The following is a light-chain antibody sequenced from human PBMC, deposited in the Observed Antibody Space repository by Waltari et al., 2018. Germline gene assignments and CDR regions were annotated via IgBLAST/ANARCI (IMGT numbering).Light chain of an antibody. V-gene: IGLV4-69*01. Sequence: QLVLTQSPSASASLGASVKLTCTLSSGHSSNVIAWLQQQPEKGPRYLMKVNSDGSHSKGDGVPHRFSGSSSGAARYLTIASLQSEDEADYYCQTGGHGTWVFGGGTKLTVL. CDR3: QTGGHGTWV. J-gene: IGLJ3*02. CDR1: SGHSSNV. CDR2: VNSDGSH.